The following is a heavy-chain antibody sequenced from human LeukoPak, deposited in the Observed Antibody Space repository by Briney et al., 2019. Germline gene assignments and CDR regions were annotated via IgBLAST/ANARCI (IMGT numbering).Heavy chain of an antibody. D-gene: IGHD6-19*01. CDR1: GFTFSDYA. V-gene: IGHV3-23*01. CDR3: AKDGAVNGIFRGFDH. Sequence: GGSLRLSCAVSGFTFSDYAMSWVRQAPGKGLEWVSAISASGGSTYYAESVKGRFTISRDDSKNTLDLQMSSLRAEDTALYYCAKDGAVNGIFRGFDHWGQGTLVTVSS. CDR2: ISASGGST. J-gene: IGHJ4*02.